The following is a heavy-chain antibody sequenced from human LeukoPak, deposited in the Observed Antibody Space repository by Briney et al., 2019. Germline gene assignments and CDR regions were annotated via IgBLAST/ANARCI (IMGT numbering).Heavy chain of an antibody. CDR2: IYYTGRT. V-gene: IGHV4-31*03. Sequence: SETLSLTCSVSGGSISSSAYHWSWFRQHPGKGREWIGYIYYTGRTYYNPSLRSRVTMSVDRSENQFSLKLSSVTAADTAVYYCARGLSIGSSWYAVDYWGQGTLVTVSS. CDR1: GGSISSSAYH. D-gene: IGHD6-13*01. CDR3: ARGLSIGSSWYAVDY. J-gene: IGHJ4*02.